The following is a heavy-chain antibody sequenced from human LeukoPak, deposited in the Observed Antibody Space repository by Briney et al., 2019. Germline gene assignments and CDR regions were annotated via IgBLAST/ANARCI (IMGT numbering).Heavy chain of an antibody. CDR1: GLSFSGYY. Sequence: SETLSLTCAVYGLSFSGYYWSWIRQPPGKGLEWIGEINHSGSTNYNPSLKSRVTISLDTSKNQFSLKLSSVTAAETAVYYCARRRRPRRYGSGDEDYWGQGTLVTVSS. CDR3: ARRRRPRRYGSGDEDY. CDR2: INHSGST. J-gene: IGHJ4*02. V-gene: IGHV4-34*01. D-gene: IGHD3-10*01.